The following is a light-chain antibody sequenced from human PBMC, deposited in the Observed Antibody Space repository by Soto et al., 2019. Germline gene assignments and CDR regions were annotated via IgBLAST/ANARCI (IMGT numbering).Light chain of an antibody. V-gene: IGKV1-33*01. CDR2: DGS. CDR1: QDISKY. J-gene: IGKJ4*01. CDR3: QQFHSQPLT. Sequence: DIQMTQSPSSLSASGGDRVTMACQASQDISKYVNWYQQKPGTAPKLLIYDGSNVQLGVPSRFSVSGSGTDSTFTINSLRPEDIATYYCQQFHSQPLTFGGGTKVDIK.